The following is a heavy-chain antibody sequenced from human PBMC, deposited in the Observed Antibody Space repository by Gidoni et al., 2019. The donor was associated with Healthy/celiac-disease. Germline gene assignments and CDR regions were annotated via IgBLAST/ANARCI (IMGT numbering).Heavy chain of an antibody. Sequence: KFQGRVTITRDTSASTAYMELSSLRSEDTAVYYCARDRGEYSYGHPFDYWGQGTLVTVSS. J-gene: IGHJ4*02. D-gene: IGHD5-18*01. CDR3: ARDRGEYSYGHPFDY. V-gene: IGHV1-3*01.